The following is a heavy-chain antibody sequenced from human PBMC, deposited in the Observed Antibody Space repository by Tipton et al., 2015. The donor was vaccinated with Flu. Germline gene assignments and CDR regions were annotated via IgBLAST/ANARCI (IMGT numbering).Heavy chain of an antibody. D-gene: IGHD3-10*01. CDR1: GFTFSSYW. J-gene: IGHJ6*02. V-gene: IGHV3-7*01. CDR2: INQDGSET. Sequence: GSLRLSCAASGFTFSSYWMTWVRQAPGKGLEWMGAINQDGSETYYVDSVKGRFTIYRDYAKNSLFLQMNSLRAEDTAVYYCARVSMVRGVRYFGMDVWGQGTTVTVSS. CDR3: ARVSMVRGVRYFGMDV.